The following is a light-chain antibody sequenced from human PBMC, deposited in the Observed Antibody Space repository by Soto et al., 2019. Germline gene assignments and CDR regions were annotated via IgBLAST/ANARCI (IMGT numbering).Light chain of an antibody. Sequence: DIQMTQSPSTLSASVGDRVTITCRTSQSISKWLAWYQQKPGKDPHLLIYKASSVESGVASRFSGSGSGTEFSLTISSLQPEDFATYYCQHYLESWTFGQGAKVEIK. J-gene: IGKJ1*01. CDR1: QSISKW. V-gene: IGKV1-5*03. CDR3: QHYLESWT. CDR2: KAS.